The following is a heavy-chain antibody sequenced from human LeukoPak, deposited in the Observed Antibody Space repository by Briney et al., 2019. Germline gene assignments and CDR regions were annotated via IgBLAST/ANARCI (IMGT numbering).Heavy chain of an antibody. J-gene: IGHJ3*01. CDR2: LCRGDNT. CDR1: GDSVSSNSYY. V-gene: IGHV4-61*01. D-gene: IGHD2/OR15-2a*01. CDR3: ARGRKDAVVIVPATGIGFHV. Sequence: SGTLSLTCSVSGDSVSSNSYYWTWIRQPPGKGLEWIGYLCRGDNTDYNPSLQSPVAMSADRSKNQISLKLTSVTAADTAVYFCARGRKDAVVIVPATGIGFHVWGQGTKVTVSS.